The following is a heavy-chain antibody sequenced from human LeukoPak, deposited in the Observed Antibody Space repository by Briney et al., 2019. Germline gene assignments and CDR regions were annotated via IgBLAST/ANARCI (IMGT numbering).Heavy chain of an antibody. J-gene: IGHJ4*02. CDR1: GFTFSSYG. D-gene: IGHD6-13*01. CDR3: ARVRSRRIAAAAPGDY. Sequence: GGSLRLSCAASGFTFSSYGMHWVRQAPGKGLEWVAVISYDGSNKYYADSVKGRFTISRDNSKNTLYLQMNSLRAEDTAVYYCARVRSRRIAAAAPGDYWGQGTLVTVSS. V-gene: IGHV3-30*19. CDR2: ISYDGSNK.